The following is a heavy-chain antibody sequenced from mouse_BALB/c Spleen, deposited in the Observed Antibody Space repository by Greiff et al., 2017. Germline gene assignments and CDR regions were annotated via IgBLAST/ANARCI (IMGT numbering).Heavy chain of an antibody. D-gene: IGHD1-1*02. CDR3: ARSGGKDYAMDY. CDR2: ISSGSSTI. V-gene: IGHV5-17*02. Sequence: EVMLVESGGGLVQPGGSRKLSCAASGFTFSSFGMHWVRQAPEKGLEWVAYISSGSSTIYYADTVKGRFTISRDNPKNTLFLQMTSLRSEDTAMYYCARSGGKDYAMDYWGQGTSVTVSS. J-gene: IGHJ4*01. CDR1: GFTFSSFG.